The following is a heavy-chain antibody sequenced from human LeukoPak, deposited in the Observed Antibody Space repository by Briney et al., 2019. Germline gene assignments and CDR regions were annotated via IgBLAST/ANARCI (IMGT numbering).Heavy chain of an antibody. V-gene: IGHV1-69-2*01. Sequence: ASVKVSCKVSGYTFTDYYMHRVQQAPGKGLEWMGLVDPEDGETIYAEKFRGRVTITADTSTDTAYMELSSLRSEDTAVYYCARVIAAAGTSNDYWGQGTLVTVSS. D-gene: IGHD6-13*01. CDR2: VDPEDGET. CDR1: GYTFTDYY. J-gene: IGHJ4*02. CDR3: ARVIAAAGTSNDY.